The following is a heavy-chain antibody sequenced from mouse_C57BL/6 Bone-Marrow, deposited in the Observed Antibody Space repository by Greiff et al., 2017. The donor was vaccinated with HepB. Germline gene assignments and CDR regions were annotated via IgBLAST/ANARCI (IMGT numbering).Heavy chain of an antibody. D-gene: IGHD1-3*01. CDR2: ISGGGGNT. V-gene: IGHV5-9*01. Sequence: EVNLVESGGGLVKPGGSLKLSCAASGFTFSSYTMSWVRQTPEKRLEWVATISGGGGNTYYPDSVKGRFTISRDNAKNTLYLQMSSLRSEDTALYYCARPYKGYFDVWGTGTTVTVSS. J-gene: IGHJ1*03. CDR3: ARPYKGYFDV. CDR1: GFTFSSYT.